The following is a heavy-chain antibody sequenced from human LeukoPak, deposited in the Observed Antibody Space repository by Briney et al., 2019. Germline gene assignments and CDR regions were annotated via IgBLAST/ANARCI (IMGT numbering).Heavy chain of an antibody. J-gene: IGHJ5*02. V-gene: IGHV4-59*01. CDR1: GDSIRRYF. Sequence: SETLSLTCSVSGDSIRRYFWSWIRLSPGKGLEWIGYVHHSGTSRYKPSLESRVTISLDTSENQFSLTLKSVTAADTALYYCAGAEIDRLRSPGTLYYIDAWGPGTLVTVSS. D-gene: IGHD5-12*01. CDR2: VHHSGTS. CDR3: AGAEIDRLRSPGTLYYIDA.